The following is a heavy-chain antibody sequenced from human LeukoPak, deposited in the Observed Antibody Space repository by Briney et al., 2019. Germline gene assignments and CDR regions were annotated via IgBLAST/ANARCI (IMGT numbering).Heavy chain of an antibody. CDR1: GFTFSSYA. J-gene: IGHJ2*01. CDR2: IKSDGSST. CDR3: ARELPFDL. V-gene: IGHV3-74*01. Sequence: PGGSLRLSCAASGFTFSSYAMSWVRQAPGKGLVWISRIKSDGSSTNYADSVKGRFTISRDNAKNTLYLQMNSLRADDTAVYYCARELPFDLWGRGTLVAVSS. D-gene: IGHD2-21*01.